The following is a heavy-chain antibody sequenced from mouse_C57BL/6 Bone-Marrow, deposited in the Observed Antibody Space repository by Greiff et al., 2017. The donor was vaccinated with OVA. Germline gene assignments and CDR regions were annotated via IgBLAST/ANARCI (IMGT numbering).Heavy chain of an antibody. D-gene: IGHD2-4*01. CDR3: TTFYDYDAY. J-gene: IGHJ3*01. CDR2: IDPENGDT. CDR1: GFNIKDDY. V-gene: IGHV14-4*01. Sequence: VQLQQSGAELVRPGASVKLSCTASGFNIKDDYMHWVKQRPEQGLEWIGWIDPENGDTEYASKFQGKATITADTSSNTAYLQLSSLTSEDTAVYYCTTFYDYDAYWGQGTLVTVSA.